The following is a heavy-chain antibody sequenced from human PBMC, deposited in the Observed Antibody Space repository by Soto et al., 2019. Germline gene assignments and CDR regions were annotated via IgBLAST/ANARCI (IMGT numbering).Heavy chain of an antibody. J-gene: IGHJ4*02. CDR1: GFTVSNYY. D-gene: IGHD7-27*01. CDR3: ARALSRSWALDY. CDR2: IYSGGST. V-gene: IGHV3-53*01. Sequence: GGSLRLSCAASGFTVSNYYMSWVRQAPGKGLEWVSIIYSGGSTYYPDSVKGRLTISRDNSKNTLYFQMNSLRAEDTAVYYCARALSRSWALDYWGQGTLVTVSS.